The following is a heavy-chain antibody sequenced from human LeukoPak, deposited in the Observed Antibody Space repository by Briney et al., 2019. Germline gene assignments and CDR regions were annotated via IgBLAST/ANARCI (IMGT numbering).Heavy chain of an antibody. CDR1: GFTFSDYY. CDR2: IGSGGSTI. CDR3: ARDRASRYGMDV. J-gene: IGHJ6*02. Sequence: GGSLRLSCAASGFTFSDYYMSWIRQAPGKGLEWVSYIGSGGSTIDYADSVKGRFTISRDNAKNSLYLQMNSLRAEDTAVYYCARDRASRYGMDVWGQGTTVTVSS. V-gene: IGHV3-11*01. D-gene: IGHD3-10*01.